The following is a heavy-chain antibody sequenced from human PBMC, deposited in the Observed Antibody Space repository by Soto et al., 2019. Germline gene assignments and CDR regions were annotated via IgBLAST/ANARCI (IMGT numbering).Heavy chain of an antibody. D-gene: IGHD6-6*01. J-gene: IGHJ5*02. Sequence: QVQLVQSGAEVKKPGASVKVSCKASGYTFTSYAMHWVRQAPGQRLEWMGWSNAGNGNTKYSQKFQGRVTITRDTPVSTAYMELSSLRSEDPAVYYCARGIAARPYHNWFDPWGQGTLVTVSS. CDR2: SNAGNGNT. CDR3: ARGIAARPYHNWFDP. V-gene: IGHV1-3*01. CDR1: GYTFTSYA.